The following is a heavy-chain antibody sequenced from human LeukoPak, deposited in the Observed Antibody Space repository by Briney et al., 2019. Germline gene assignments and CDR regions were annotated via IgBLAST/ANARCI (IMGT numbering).Heavy chain of an antibody. Sequence: PGESLKISCQSSGCSFTSYWIGWVRQMPGKGLEWMGIIYPGDSDTRYSPSFQGQVAISADKSISTAYLQWSSLKASDTAMYYCARPLSGDGYDPFDYWGQGTLVTVSS. CDR3: ARPLSGDGYDPFDY. D-gene: IGHD5-24*01. CDR2: IYPGDSDT. CDR1: GCSFTSYW. V-gene: IGHV5-51*01. J-gene: IGHJ4*02.